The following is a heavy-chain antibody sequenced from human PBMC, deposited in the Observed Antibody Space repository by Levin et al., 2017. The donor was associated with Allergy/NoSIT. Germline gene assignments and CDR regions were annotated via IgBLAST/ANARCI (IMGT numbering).Heavy chain of an antibody. V-gene: IGHV1-2*02. CDR3: ARGHGY. CDR1: GYTFTGYN. Sequence: GESLKISCKASGYTFTGYNIHWLRQAPGQGLEWMGWITPKSGDTDFAQNFQGRVTLTRDTSINTAYMELNRLTSDDTAIYYCARGHGYWGQGTLVTVSS. J-gene: IGHJ4*02. CDR2: ITPKSGDT.